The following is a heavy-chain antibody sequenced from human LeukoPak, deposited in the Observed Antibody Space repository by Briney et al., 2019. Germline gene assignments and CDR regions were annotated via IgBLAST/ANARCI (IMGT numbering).Heavy chain of an antibody. CDR1: GGTFSSYA. Sequence: SVKVSCKASGGTFSSYAISWVRQAPGQGLEWMGGIIPIFGTANYAQKFQGRVTITADESTSTAYMELSSLRSEDTAVYYCARGGYYYDSSGYPTDCWGQGTLVTVSS. V-gene: IGHV1-69*01. D-gene: IGHD3-22*01. J-gene: IGHJ4*02. CDR2: IIPIFGTA. CDR3: ARGGYYYDSSGYPTDC.